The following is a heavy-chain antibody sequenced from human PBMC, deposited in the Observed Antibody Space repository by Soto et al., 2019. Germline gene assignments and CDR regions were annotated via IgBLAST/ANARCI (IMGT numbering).Heavy chain of an antibody. D-gene: IGHD3-9*01. V-gene: IGHV4-39*01. Sequence: ASETLSLTCTVSGGSISSSSYYWGWIRQPPGKGLEWIGSIYYSGSTYYNPSLKSRVTISVDTSKNQFSLKLSSVTAADTAVYYCARYFYDISEDGYYYMDVWGKGTTVTVSS. CDR1: GGSISSSSYY. J-gene: IGHJ6*03. CDR3: ARYFYDISEDGYYYMDV. CDR2: IYYSGST.